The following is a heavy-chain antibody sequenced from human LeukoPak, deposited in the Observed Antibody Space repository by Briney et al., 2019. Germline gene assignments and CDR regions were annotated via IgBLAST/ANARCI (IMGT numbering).Heavy chain of an antibody. D-gene: IGHD3-22*01. CDR3: ARQRALYYYDSSGYYDY. Sequence: ASVKVSCKASRYTFTSYGISWVRQAPGQGLEWMGWISAYNGKTYYAQKLRGRVTMTTDTSTSTAYMELRSLRSDDTAVYSCARQRALYYYDSSGYYDYWGQGTLVTVSS. CDR2: ISAYNGKT. CDR1: RYTFTSYG. J-gene: IGHJ4*02. V-gene: IGHV1-18*01.